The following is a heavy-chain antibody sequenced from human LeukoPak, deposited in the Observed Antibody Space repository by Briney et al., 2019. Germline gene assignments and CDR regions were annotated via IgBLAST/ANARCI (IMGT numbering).Heavy chain of an antibody. V-gene: IGHV3-53*05. CDR1: GFTVSSNY. J-gene: IGHJ4*02. CDR2: IYSGGST. D-gene: IGHD3-9*01. Sequence: GGSLRLSCAASGFTVSSNYMSWVRQAPGKGLEWVSVIYSGGSTYYADSVKGRFTISRDNSKNTLYLQMNSLRAEDTAVYYCARDALDYDILTGYFWGQGTLVNVSS. CDR3: ARDALDYDILTGYF.